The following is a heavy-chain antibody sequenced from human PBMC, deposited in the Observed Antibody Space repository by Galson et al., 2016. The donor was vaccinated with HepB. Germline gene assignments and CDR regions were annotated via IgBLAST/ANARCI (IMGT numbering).Heavy chain of an antibody. CDR3: ARGNLVGY. CDR2: INRDGSDT. J-gene: IGHJ4*02. CDR1: GFTFTSYS. D-gene: IGHD2-8*02. Sequence: SLRLSCAASGFTFTSYSMTWVRQAPGQGLEWVGNINRDGSDTNYVDSVKGRFTISRDNAKNSSFLQMNSLRVGDTAVYYCARGNLVGYWGQGTLVIVSS. V-gene: IGHV3-7*01.